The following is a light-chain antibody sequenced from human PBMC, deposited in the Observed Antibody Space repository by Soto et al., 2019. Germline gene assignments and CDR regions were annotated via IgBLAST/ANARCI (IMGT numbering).Light chain of an antibody. Sequence: QSALTQPRSVSGSPGQSDAISCTGTSSDVGDYSFVSWYQQHPGKAPKLMIYDVSKRPSGVPDRFSGSKSGNTASLIISGLQTDDEADYYCCSYAANFLVLGGGTKLTVL. J-gene: IGLJ2*01. CDR3: CSYAANFLV. CDR1: SSDVGDYSF. V-gene: IGLV2-11*01. CDR2: DVS.